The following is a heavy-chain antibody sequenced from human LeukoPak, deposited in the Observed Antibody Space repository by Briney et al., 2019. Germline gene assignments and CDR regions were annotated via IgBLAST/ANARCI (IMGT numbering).Heavy chain of an antibody. CDR1: GFTFSSYW. J-gene: IGHJ3*02. CDR2: INHRGST. Sequence: GSLRLSCAASGFTFSSYWMSWVRQSPGKGLEWIGEINHRGSTNYNPSLKRRVTMSLDTSKNQFSLNLSSVTAADTAVYYCARFSTVLTRSAFDIWGQGTMVTVSS. CDR3: ARFSTVLTRSAFDI. D-gene: IGHD4-17*01. V-gene: IGHV4-34*01.